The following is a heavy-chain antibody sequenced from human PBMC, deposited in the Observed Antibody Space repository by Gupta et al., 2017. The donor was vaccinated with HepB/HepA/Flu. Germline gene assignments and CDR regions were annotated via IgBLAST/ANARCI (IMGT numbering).Heavy chain of an antibody. D-gene: IGHD6-19*01. J-gene: IGHJ2*01. V-gene: IGHV3-74*01. CDR1: GVSFSTYC. CDR2: IINDGSNT. CDR3: ARVGSSGWYPYWYFDL. Sequence: EVHLVESGGGLVQPGGSLRHSCAASGVSFSTYCMHWVRPAPGKGLVLVSHIINDGSNTSYADSVKGRFTISRDNAKYTLYLQSNSLRSEDTGVYYCARVGSSGWYPYWYFDLWGRGTLVTVSS.